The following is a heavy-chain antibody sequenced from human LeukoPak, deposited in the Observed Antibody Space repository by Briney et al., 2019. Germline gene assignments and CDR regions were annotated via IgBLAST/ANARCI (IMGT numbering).Heavy chain of an antibody. CDR1: GFTFSNYA. D-gene: IGHD3-10*02. CDR3: AELGITMIGGV. V-gene: IGHV3-23*01. J-gene: IGHJ6*04. Sequence: GGSLRLSCAASGFTFSNYAMSWVRQAPGKGLEWVSAISGSGDNTYYADSVKGRFTISRDNAKNSLYLQMNSLRAEDTAVYYCAELGITMIGGVWGKGTTVTISP. CDR2: ISGSGDNT.